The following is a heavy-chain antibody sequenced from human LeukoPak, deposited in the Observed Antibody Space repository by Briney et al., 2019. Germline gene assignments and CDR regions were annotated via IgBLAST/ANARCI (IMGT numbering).Heavy chain of an antibody. CDR1: GVSISSSNSY. D-gene: IGHD3-10*01. V-gene: IGHV4-39*01. CDR2: IYYSGNT. J-gene: IGHJ3*02. Sequence: PSETLSLTCTVSGVSISSSNSYWGWIRQPPGKGLEWIGSIYYSGNTYYNASLKSQVSISIDTSKNQFSLRLTSVTAADTAVYYCARSGERGDAFDIWGQGTMVTVSS. CDR3: ARSGERGDAFDI.